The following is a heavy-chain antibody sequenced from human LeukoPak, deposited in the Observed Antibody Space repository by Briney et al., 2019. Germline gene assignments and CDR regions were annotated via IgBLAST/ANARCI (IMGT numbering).Heavy chain of an antibody. CDR1: GFSITSHY. Sequence: GGSLRLSCAASGFSITSHYMTWVRQAPGKELEWVSVIYTGGSTYYTDSVKGRFTISRDIPKNTVYLQMDNLRAEDTALYHCARAAYSYGLAPWGQGTLVTVSS. J-gene: IGHJ4*02. V-gene: IGHV3-53*01. CDR2: IYTGGST. CDR3: ARAAYSYGLAP. D-gene: IGHD5-18*01.